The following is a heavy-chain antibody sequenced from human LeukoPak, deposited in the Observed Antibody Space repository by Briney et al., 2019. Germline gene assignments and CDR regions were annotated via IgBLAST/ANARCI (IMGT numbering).Heavy chain of an antibody. D-gene: IGHD2-2*01. CDR3: ARGLRACSSTSCPLPY. CDR2: INPNSGGT. Sequence: ASVKVSCKASGYTFTGYYMHWVRQAPGQGLEWMGRINPNSGGTNYAQKFQGRVTMTRDTSISTAYMELSRLRSDDTAVYYCARGLRACSSTSCPLPYWGQGTLVTVSS. V-gene: IGHV1-2*06. CDR1: GYTFTGYY. J-gene: IGHJ4*02.